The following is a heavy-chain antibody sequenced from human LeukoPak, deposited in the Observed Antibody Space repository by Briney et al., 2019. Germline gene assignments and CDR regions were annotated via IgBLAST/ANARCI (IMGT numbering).Heavy chain of an antibody. D-gene: IGHD2-15*01. CDR3: ARIYCSGGSCYSDGYFDY. CDR1: GYTFTSYY. V-gene: IGHV1-46*01. CDR2: INPSGGST. Sequence: ASVKVSCKASGYTFTSYYMHWVRQPPGQGLEWMGIINPSGGSTSYAQKFQGRVTMTRDTSTSTVYMELSSLRSEDTAVYYCARIYCSGGSCYSDGYFDYWGQGTLVTVSS. J-gene: IGHJ4*02.